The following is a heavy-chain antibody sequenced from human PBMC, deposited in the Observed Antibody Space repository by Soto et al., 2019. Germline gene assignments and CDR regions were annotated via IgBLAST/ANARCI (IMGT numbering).Heavy chain of an antibody. CDR3: STSPGIAVASAFDF. D-gene: IGHD6-19*01. CDR1: GFTFSNYA. V-gene: IGHV3-30-3*01. J-gene: IGHJ3*01. CDR2: ISFDGSNK. Sequence: GGSLRLSCVASGFTFSNYAMHWVRQTPGKGLEWVAVISFDGSNKYYADSVKGRFTISRDNSKQTVYLQTNSLRPDDSALYYCSTSPGIAVASAFDFWGQGTKVTV.